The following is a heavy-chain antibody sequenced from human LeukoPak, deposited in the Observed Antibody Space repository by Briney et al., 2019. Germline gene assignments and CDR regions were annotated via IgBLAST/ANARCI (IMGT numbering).Heavy chain of an antibody. Sequence: GGSLRLSCAASGFTFSSYAMHWVRQAPGKGLEWVAVISYDGSNKYYADSVKGRFTISRDNSKNTLYLQMNSLRAEDTAVYYCARDLNVVVPAAIVNWFDPWGQGTLVTVSS. CDR3: ARDLNVVVPAAIVNWFDP. V-gene: IGHV3-30-3*01. CDR1: GFTFSSYA. D-gene: IGHD2-2*01. J-gene: IGHJ5*02. CDR2: ISYDGSNK.